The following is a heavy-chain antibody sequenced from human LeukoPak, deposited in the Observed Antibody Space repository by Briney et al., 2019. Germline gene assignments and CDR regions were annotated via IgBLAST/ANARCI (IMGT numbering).Heavy chain of an antibody. V-gene: IGHV3-33*01. J-gene: IGHJ4*02. CDR2: IWYDGSNK. Sequence: GGSLRLSCAASGFTFSSYGMHWVRQAPGKGLEWVAVIWYDGSNKYYADSVKGRFTISRDNSKNTLYLQMNSLRAEDTAVYYCARLGGSGYSPGVDYWGQGTLVTVSS. CDR3: ARLGGSGYSPGVDY. D-gene: IGHD3-22*01. CDR1: GFTFSSYG.